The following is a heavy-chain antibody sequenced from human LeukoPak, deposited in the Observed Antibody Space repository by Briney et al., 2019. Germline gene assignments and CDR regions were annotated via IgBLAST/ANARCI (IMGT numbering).Heavy chain of an antibody. CDR2: ISSSSYI. D-gene: IGHD3-22*01. CDR3: AFEGGRTYYYDSSGYYSDAFDI. Sequence: GGSLRLSCAASGFTFSHYAMNWVRQAPGKGLEWVSSISSSSYIYYADSVKGRFTISRDNAKNSLYLQMNSLRAEDTAVYYCAFEGGRTYYYDSSGYYSDAFDIWGQGTMVTVSS. J-gene: IGHJ3*02. CDR1: GFTFSHYA. V-gene: IGHV3-69-1*01.